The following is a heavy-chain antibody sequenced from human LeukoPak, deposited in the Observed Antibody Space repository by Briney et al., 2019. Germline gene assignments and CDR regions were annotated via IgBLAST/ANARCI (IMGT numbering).Heavy chain of an antibody. V-gene: IGHV4-61*10. CDR3: ARVYCPNGVCYNSRGWFDP. Sequence: SETLSLTCTVSGGSISSGSYYWSWLRQPAGRGLEWIGYIFYSGSTNYNPSLKSRVTISVDTSKNQFSLKLSSVTAADTAVYYCARVYCPNGVCYNSRGWFDPWGQGTLVTVSS. J-gene: IGHJ5*02. D-gene: IGHD2-8*01. CDR2: IFYSGST. CDR1: GGSISSGSYY.